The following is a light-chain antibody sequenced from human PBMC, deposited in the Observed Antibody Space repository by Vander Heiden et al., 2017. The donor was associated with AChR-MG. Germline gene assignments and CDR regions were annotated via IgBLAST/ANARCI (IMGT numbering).Light chain of an antibody. J-gene: IGLJ3*02. CDR2: SNN. CDR1: SSNIGSNT. V-gene: IGLV1-44*01. CDR3: AAWDDSLNGLWV. Sequence: SVLTPPPSASGTPGQRVTISCSGSSSNIGSNTVNWYQQLPGTAPKLLIYSNNQRPSGVPDRFSGSKSGTSASLAISGLQSEDEADYYCAAWDDSLNGLWVFGGGTKLTVL.